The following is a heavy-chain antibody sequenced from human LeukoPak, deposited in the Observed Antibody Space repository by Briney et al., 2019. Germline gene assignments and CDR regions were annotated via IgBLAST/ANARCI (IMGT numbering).Heavy chain of an antibody. CDR3: AKDIVYHRGYSYGSEFYYYYGMDV. D-gene: IGHD5-18*01. CDR2: ISWDGGST. CDR1: GFTFDDYA. V-gene: IGHV3-43D*03. Sequence: GGSLRLSCSASGFTFDDYAMHWVRQAPGKGLEWVSLISWDGGSTYYADSVKGRFTISRDNSKNSLYLQMNSLRAEDTALYYCAKDIVYHRGYSYGSEFYYYYGMDVWGQGTTVTVSS. J-gene: IGHJ6*02.